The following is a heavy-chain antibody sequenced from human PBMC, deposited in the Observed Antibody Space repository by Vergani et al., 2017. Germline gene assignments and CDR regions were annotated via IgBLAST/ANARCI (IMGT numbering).Heavy chain of an antibody. CDR2: IYPGDSDT. J-gene: IGHJ5*02. V-gene: IGHV5-51*01. CDR1: GGTFSSYA. CDR3: ASSVLGTNGLNWFDP. D-gene: IGHD1-1*01. Sequence: VQLVESGAEVKKPGSSVKVSCKASGGTFSSYAISWVRQAPGQGLEWMGIIYPGDSDTRYSPSFQGQVTISADKSISTAYLQWSSLKASDTAMYYCASSVLGTNGLNWFDPWGQGTLVTVSS.